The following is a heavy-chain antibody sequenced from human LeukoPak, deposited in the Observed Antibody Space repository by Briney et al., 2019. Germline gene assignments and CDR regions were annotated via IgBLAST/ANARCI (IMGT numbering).Heavy chain of an antibody. D-gene: IGHD5-18*01. J-gene: IGHJ3*02. CDR1: GGSIRDSSDY. CDR3: VRHPRGGYSNGFDGFDI. CDR2: ISYSWST. Sequence: SETLSLTCTVSGGSIRDSSDYGGWIRQPPGKGLEWIGSISYSWSTYYNPSLKSRVTISLDTSKNQFSLKLISVTAADTAVYYCVRHPRGGYSNGFDGFDIWGQGTMVTVSS. V-gene: IGHV4-39*01.